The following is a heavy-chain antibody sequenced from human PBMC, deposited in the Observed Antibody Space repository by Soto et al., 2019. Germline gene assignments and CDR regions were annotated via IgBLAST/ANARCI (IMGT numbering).Heavy chain of an antibody. V-gene: IGHV1-69*13. CDR3: ARDLAGTTGYYGMDF. Sequence: GASVKVSCKASGGTFSSYAISWVRQAPGQGLEWMGGIIPIFGTANYAQKFQGRVTITADESTSTAYMELSSLRSEDTAVYYCARDLAGTTGYYGMDFWGQGTTVTVSS. CDR1: GGTFSSYA. J-gene: IGHJ6*02. CDR2: IIPIFGTA. D-gene: IGHD1-1*01.